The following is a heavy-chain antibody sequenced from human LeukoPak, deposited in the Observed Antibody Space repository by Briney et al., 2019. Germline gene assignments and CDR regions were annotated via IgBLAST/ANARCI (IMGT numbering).Heavy chain of an antibody. CDR2: IYSGGST. CDR1: GFTVSSNY. D-gene: IGHD3-10*01. Sequence: PGGSLRLSCAASGFTVSSNYMSWVRQAPGKGLEGVSVIYSGGSTYYADSVKGRFTISRDNSKNTLYLQMNSLRAEDTAVYYCASCITMVYYYGMDGWGQGTTVTVS. CDR3: ASCITMVYYYGMDG. V-gene: IGHV3-66*02. J-gene: IGHJ6*02.